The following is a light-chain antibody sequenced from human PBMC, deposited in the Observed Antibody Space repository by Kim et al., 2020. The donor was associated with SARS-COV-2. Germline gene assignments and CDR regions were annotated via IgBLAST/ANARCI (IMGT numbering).Light chain of an antibody. Sequence: SASVGDRVTITCRASQSINSYLNWYQQKPGKAPKLLISAASSLQSGVPSRFSGSGSGTDFTLTISSLQPEDFATYFCQQSYSTLYTFGQGTKLEI. CDR3: QQSYSTLYT. CDR2: AAS. J-gene: IGKJ2*01. V-gene: IGKV1-39*01. CDR1: QSINSY.